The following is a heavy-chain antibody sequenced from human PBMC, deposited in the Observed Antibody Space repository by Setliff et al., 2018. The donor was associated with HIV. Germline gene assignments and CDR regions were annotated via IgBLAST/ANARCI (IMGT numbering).Heavy chain of an antibody. V-gene: IGHV4-31*03. CDR2: IYYSGRT. Sequence: PSETLSLTCTVSGDSITSGGFYCNWFRQHPGKGLEWIGWIYYSGRTKYNPSLESRVTISIDTSKNQFSLKLSSVTAADTAVYFCARLIHTGLLYFDYWGLGMLVTVSS. D-gene: IGHD2-8*02. J-gene: IGHJ4*02. CDR3: ARLIHTGLLYFDY. CDR1: GDSITSGGFY.